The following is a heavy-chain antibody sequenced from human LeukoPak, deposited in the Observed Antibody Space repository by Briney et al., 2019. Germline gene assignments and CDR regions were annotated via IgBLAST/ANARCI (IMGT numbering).Heavy chain of an antibody. D-gene: IGHD2-15*01. V-gene: IGHV3-20*04. CDR2: IDWSGQAS. CDR1: GFSNADYG. J-gene: IGHJ4*02. Sequence: EGSLRLSCVGAGFSNADYGMSWVRQVPGKGLEWVSGIDWSGQASEYADSAKGRFIISRDNAENSLYLQMNSLRPEDTGLYYCARDLSATWYSLAFWGQGTLVTVSS. CDR3: ARDLSATWYSLAF.